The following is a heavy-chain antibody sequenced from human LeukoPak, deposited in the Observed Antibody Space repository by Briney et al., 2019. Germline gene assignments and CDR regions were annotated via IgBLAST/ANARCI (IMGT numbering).Heavy chain of an antibody. D-gene: IGHD3-22*01. CDR3: AKDAGGYYDSSGYFLGAFDI. Sequence: PGESLRLSCAASGFTFSSYAMSWVRQAPGKGLEWVSAISGSGGSTYYADSVKGRFTLSRDNSKNTLYLQMNSLRAEDTAVYYCAKDAGGYYDSSGYFLGAFDIWGQGTMVTVSS. J-gene: IGHJ3*02. CDR1: GFTFSSYA. V-gene: IGHV3-23*01. CDR2: ISGSGGST.